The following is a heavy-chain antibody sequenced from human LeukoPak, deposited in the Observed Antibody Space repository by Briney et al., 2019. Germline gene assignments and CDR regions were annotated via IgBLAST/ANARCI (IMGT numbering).Heavy chain of an antibody. CDR3: AKVDNWKYGHHDY. CDR2: ISSSSSYI. CDR1: GFTFSTYS. D-gene: IGHD1-1*01. Sequence: GGSLRLSCAASGFTFSTYSMNWVRQAPGKGLEWVSSISSSSSYIYYAESVKGRFTISRDNAKKSLYLQMNSLRAEDTAVYYCAKVDNWKYGHHDYWGQGTLVTVSS. J-gene: IGHJ4*02. V-gene: IGHV3-21*04.